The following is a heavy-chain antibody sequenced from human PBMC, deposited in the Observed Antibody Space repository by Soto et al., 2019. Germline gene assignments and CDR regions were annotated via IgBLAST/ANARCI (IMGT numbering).Heavy chain of an antibody. V-gene: IGHV3-23*01. CDR3: ARRGGFGEEPKYYYSGMDV. CDR2: ISGDGFST. CDR1: GFTFTSYA. J-gene: IGHJ6*02. Sequence: EVQLLESGGGLVQPGGSLRLSCAASGFTFTSYAVSWVRQAPGKGLEWVSSISGDGFSTYYADSVKGRLTISRDNSKNTLYLQMNSLRAEDTAVYYCARRGGFGEEPKYYYSGMDVWGQGTTVTVSS. D-gene: IGHD3-10*01.